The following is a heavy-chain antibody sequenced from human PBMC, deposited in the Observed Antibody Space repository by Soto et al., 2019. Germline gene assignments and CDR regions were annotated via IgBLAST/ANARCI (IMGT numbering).Heavy chain of an antibody. D-gene: IGHD2-15*01. CDR2: IIPILGIA. CDR3: ARDRCSGGSCHDY. J-gene: IGHJ4*02. V-gene: IGHV1-69*08. CDR1: GGTFSSYT. Sequence: QVQLVQSGAGVKKPGSSVKVSCKDSGGTFSSYTISWVRQAPGQGLEWMGRIIPILGIANYAQKFQGRVTITADKSTSTAYMELSSLRSEDTAVYYCARDRCSGGSCHDYWGQGTLVTVSS.